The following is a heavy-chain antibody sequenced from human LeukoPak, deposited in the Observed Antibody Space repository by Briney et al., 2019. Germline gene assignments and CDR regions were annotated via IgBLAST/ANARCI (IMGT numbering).Heavy chain of an antibody. J-gene: IGHJ4*02. CDR1: GFTFSSYG. D-gene: IGHD5-12*01. CDR2: ISYDGSNK. CDR3: AKPFRARIVATIRNYFDY. Sequence: GGSLRLSCAASGFTFSSYGMHWVRQAPGKGLEWVAVISYDGSNKYYADSVKGRLTISRDNSKNTLYLQMNSLRAEDTAVYYCAKPFRARIVATIRNYFDYWGQGTLVTVSS. V-gene: IGHV3-30*18.